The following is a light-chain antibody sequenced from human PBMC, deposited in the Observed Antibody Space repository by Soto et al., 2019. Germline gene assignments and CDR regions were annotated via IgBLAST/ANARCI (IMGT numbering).Light chain of an antibody. CDR3: QFYGSSPGT. CDR1: QSLSNSY. CDR2: ATS. J-gene: IGKJ1*01. V-gene: IGKV3-20*01. Sequence: RASQSLSNSYLAWYQQKPGRAPRLIIYATSYRGSGVPDRFSGSGSGTDFTLTIGRLEPEDFAVYYCQFYGSSPGTFGQGTKV.